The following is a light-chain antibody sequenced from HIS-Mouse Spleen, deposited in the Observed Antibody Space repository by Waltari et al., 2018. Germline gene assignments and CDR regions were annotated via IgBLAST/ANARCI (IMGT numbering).Light chain of an antibody. CDR1: ALPNKM. CDR2: EDS. CDR3: YSTDSSGNHRV. J-gene: IGLJ2*01. Sequence: SYELTQPPSVSLSPGQTDRITASGDALPNKMAFWYKQKSGQAPAPVIYEDSIRPAGLPERFSGSSSGTMATLTIRGAQVEDEADYYCYSTDSSGNHRVFGGGTKLTVL. V-gene: IGLV3-10*01.